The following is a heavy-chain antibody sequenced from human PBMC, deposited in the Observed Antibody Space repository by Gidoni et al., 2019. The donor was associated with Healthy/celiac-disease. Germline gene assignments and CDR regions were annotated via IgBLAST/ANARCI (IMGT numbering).Heavy chain of an antibody. V-gene: IGHV3-53*01. Sequence: EVQLVESGGGLIQPGGSLRLSCAASGFTVSSNYMSWVRQAPGKGLEWVSVIYSGGSTYYADSVKGRFTISRDNSKNTLYLQMNSLRAEDTAVYYCARSGQMILDAFDIWGQGTMVTVSS. CDR2: IYSGGST. J-gene: IGHJ3*02. D-gene: IGHD3-16*01. CDR1: GFTVSSNY. CDR3: ARSGQMILDAFDI.